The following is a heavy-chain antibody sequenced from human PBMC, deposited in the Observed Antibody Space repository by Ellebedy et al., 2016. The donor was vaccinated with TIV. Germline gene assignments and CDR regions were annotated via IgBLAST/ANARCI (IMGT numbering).Heavy chain of an antibody. CDR3: ASRGLFSAYGDYAVYYYYGMDV. J-gene: IGHJ6*02. V-gene: IGHV1-2*02. CDR2: INPNSGGT. CDR1: GYTFTGYC. Sequence: ASVKVSXXASGYTFTGYCMHWVRQAPGQGLEWMGWINPNSGGTNYAQKFQGRVTMTRDTSISTAYMELSRLRSDDTAVYYCASRGLFSAYGDYAVYYYYGMDVWGQGTTVTVSS. D-gene: IGHD4-17*01.